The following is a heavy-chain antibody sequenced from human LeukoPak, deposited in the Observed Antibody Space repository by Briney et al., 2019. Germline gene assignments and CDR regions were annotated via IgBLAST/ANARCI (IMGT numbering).Heavy chain of an antibody. V-gene: IGHV4-59*01. CDR2: VYFSGST. Sequence: SETLSLTCTVSGGSISNYYWTWIRQPPGKGLEWIGSVYFSGSTNYNPPLKSRVTISVDTSKNQFSLRLSSVTAADTAVYYCAKVKVDLVVASLDYWGQGTLVTVSS. D-gene: IGHD2-2*03. CDR1: GGSISNYY. CDR3: AKVKVDLVVASLDY. J-gene: IGHJ4*02.